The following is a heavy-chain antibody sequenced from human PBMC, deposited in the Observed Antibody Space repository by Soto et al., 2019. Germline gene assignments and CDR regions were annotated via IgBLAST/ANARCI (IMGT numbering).Heavy chain of an antibody. V-gene: IGHV1-69*02. J-gene: IGHJ4*02. CDR1: GGTFSSYT. CDR2: IIPILGIA. CDR3: ARVGYCSGGSCYFAPPFDY. Sequence: QVQLVQSGAEVKKPGSSVKVSCKASGGTFSSYTISWVRQAPGQGLEWMGRIIPILGIANYAQKFQGRVTITADKSTSTADMELSSLRSEDTAVYYCARVGYCSGGSCYFAPPFDYWGQGTLVTVSS. D-gene: IGHD2-15*01.